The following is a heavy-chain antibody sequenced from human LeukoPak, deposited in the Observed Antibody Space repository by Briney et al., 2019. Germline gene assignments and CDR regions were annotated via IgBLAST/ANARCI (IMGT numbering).Heavy chain of an antibody. J-gene: IGHJ4*02. CDR1: GFAFRTYA. CDR3: VKDVGTHMGAPYDC. D-gene: IGHD5-18*01. Sequence: PGGSLRLSCAASGFAFRTYAMTWVRQAPARGLEWVAAISGRGDSTYYADSAEGRFTISRDNPKNTLYLQMNSLRAEDTAVYYCVKDVGTHMGAPYDCWGQGALVTVSS. V-gene: IGHV3-23*01. CDR2: ISGRGDST.